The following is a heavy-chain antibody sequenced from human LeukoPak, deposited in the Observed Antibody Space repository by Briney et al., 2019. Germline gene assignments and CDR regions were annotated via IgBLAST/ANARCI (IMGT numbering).Heavy chain of an antibody. CDR2: IKQDGSEK. D-gene: IGHD6-6*01. Sequence: PGGSLRLSCAASGFTFSSYAMHWVRQAPGKGLEWVANIKQDGSEKYYVDSVKGGFTISRDNAKNSLYLQMNSLRAEDTAVYYCARECWSIAATYDYWGQGTLVTVSS. J-gene: IGHJ4*02. V-gene: IGHV3-7*01. CDR3: ARECWSIAATYDY. CDR1: GFTFSSYA.